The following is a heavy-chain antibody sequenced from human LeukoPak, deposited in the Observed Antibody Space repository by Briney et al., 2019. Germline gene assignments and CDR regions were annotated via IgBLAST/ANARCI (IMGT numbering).Heavy chain of an antibody. CDR1: GGSISGSSYY. J-gene: IGHJ4*02. Sequence: SETLSLTCTVSGGSISGSSYYWGWIRQPPGKGLEWIGTIYFTGSTYYNPSLTSRGTISVDTSKNQFSLNLTSVTAADTAVYYCARFDYSSSSYYFDYWGQGTLVTVSS. CDR2: IYFTGST. D-gene: IGHD6-6*01. V-gene: IGHV4-39*07. CDR3: ARFDYSSSSYYFDY.